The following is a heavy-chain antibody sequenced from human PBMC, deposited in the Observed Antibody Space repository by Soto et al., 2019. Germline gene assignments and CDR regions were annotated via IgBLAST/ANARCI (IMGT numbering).Heavy chain of an antibody. Sequence: ASVKVSCKASGYIFTGYAMHWVRQAPGQRLEWMGWINAGNSNTKYSQKFQGRVTITRDTSASTVFMELSSLRSEDTAVYYCARDRIGRFFDYWGQGTQVTVSS. J-gene: IGHJ4*02. V-gene: IGHV1-3*01. D-gene: IGHD2-21*01. CDR2: INAGNSNT. CDR1: GYIFTGYA. CDR3: ARDRIGRFFDY.